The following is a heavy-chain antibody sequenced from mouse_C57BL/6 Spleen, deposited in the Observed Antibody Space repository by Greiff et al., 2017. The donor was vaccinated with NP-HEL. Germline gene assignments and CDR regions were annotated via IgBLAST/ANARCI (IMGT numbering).Heavy chain of an antibody. J-gene: IGHJ1*03. CDR3: AAVTTVVHWYFEV. D-gene: IGHD1-1*01. Sequence: QVQLQQPGAELVKPGASVKLSCKASGYTFTSYWMHWVKQRPGQGLEWIGMIHPNSGSTNYNEKFKSKATLTVDKSSSTAYMQLSSLTSEDSAVYYCAAVTTVVHWYFEVWGTGTTVTVSS. CDR2: IHPNSGST. CDR1: GYTFTSYW. V-gene: IGHV1-64*01.